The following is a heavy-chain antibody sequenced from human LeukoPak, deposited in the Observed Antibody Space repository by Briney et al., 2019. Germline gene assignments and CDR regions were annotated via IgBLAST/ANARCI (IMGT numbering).Heavy chain of an antibody. CDR2: IGGSGGST. CDR1: GFTFSSYA. J-gene: IGHJ4*02. D-gene: IGHD3-22*01. V-gene: IGHV3-23*01. Sequence: GGSLRLSCEASGFTFSSYAMSWVRQAPGKGLECVSAIGGSGGSTYYADSVKGRFTISRDNSKNTLYLQMNSLRAEDTAVYYCAKSRARSEGSSGSIDYWGQGALVTVSS. CDR3: AKSRARSEGSSGSIDY.